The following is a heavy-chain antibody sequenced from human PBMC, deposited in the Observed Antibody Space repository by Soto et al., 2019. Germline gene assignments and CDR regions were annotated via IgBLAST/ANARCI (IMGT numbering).Heavy chain of an antibody. CDR2: IIPIFGTA. V-gene: IGHV1-69*13. D-gene: IGHD6-19*01. Sequence: ASVKVSCKASGGTFSSYAISWVRQAPGQGLEWMGGIIPIFGTANYAQKFQGRVTITADESTSTAYMELSSLRSEDTAVYYCAGNFGYSSGWYPSYWGQGTLVTVSS. J-gene: IGHJ4*02. CDR3: AGNFGYSSGWYPSY. CDR1: GGTFSSYA.